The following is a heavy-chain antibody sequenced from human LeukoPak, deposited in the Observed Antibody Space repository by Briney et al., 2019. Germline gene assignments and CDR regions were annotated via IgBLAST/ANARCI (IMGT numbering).Heavy chain of an antibody. CDR1: GGSISSYY. D-gene: IGHD6-13*01. J-gene: IGHJ3*02. V-gene: IGHV4-59*01. CDR2: IYYSGST. Sequence: PSETLSLTCTVSGGSISSYYWSWIRQPPGKGLEWIGYIYYSGSTNYNPSLKSRVTISVDTSKNQFSLKLSSVTAADTAVYYCARVKAAAGTGAFDIWGQGTMVTVSS. CDR3: ARVKAAAGTGAFDI.